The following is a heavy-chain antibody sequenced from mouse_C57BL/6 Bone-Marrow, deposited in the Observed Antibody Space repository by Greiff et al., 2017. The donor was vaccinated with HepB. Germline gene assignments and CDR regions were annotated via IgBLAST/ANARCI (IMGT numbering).Heavy chain of an antibody. Sequence: VQLKQSGPELVKPGASVKISCKASGYTFTDYYMNWVKQSHGKSLEWIGDINPNNGGTSYNQKFKGKATLTVDKSSSTAYMELRSLTSEDSAVYYCARCVYYYGGGYFDVWGTGTTVTVSS. V-gene: IGHV1-26*01. CDR2: INPNNGGT. CDR1: GYTFTDYY. J-gene: IGHJ1*03. D-gene: IGHD1-1*01. CDR3: ARCVYYYGGGYFDV.